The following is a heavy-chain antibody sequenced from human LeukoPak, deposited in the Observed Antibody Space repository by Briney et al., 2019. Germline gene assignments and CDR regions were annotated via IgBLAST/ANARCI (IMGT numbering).Heavy chain of an antibody. CDR2: IDTANGNT. D-gene: IGHD6-13*01. J-gene: IGHJ5*01. V-gene: IGHV1-3*04. CDR1: GYTFTSYY. CDR3: ARPGASSPGNWFAS. Sequence: ASVKVSCKASGYTFTSYYMHWVRQAPGQGLEWMGWIDTANGNTKYLQKFQGRVTITRDTSARIVYMELSSLRFEDTALYYCARPGASSPGNWFASWGQGSLVTVSS.